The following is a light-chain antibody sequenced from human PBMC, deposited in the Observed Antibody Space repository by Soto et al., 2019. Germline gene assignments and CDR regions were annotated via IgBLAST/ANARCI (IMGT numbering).Light chain of an antibody. CDR3: ISYTGKSASYV. J-gene: IGLJ1*01. CDR2: EVT. V-gene: IGLV2-14*01. Sequence: SALTQPASVSGSPGQSITISCTGTSSDVGSYNYVSWYQQHPGKAPKLIIYEVTNRPSGVSYRFSASKSGNTASLTISGLQSEDEADYYCISYTGKSASYVFGTGTKVTV. CDR1: SSDVGSYNY.